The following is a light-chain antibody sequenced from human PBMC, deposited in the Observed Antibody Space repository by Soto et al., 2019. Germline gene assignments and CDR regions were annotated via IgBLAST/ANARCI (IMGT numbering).Light chain of an antibody. J-gene: IGKJ5*01. CDR2: GAS. CDR1: QSVSSY. CDR3: QQRSNWLPIT. Sequence: EIVLTQSPATLSLSPGERATLSCRASQSVSSYLAWYQQKPGQAPRLLIYGASIRVTGIPDRFSGSGSGTDFTLTISRLEPEDFAVYYCQQRSNWLPITFGQGTRLEIK. V-gene: IGKV3-11*01.